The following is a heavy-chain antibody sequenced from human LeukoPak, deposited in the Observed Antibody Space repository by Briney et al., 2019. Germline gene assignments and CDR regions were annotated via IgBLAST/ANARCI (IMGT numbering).Heavy chain of an antibody. J-gene: IGHJ4*01. CDR3: AGPWTSSGWGLVY. V-gene: IGHV3-74*01. Sequence: GGSLRLSCAASGFTLSGHWMHWIRQAPGKGLVWVSRINSESTITNYADSVKGRFSVSRDNAENTLYLQMNSLTAEDTAVYYCAGPWTSSGWGLVYWGHGTLVTVSS. CDR2: INSESTIT. CDR1: GFTLSGHW. D-gene: IGHD6-19*01.